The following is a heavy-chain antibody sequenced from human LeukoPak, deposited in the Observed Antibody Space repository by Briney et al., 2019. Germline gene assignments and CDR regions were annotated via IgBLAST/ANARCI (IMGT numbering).Heavy chain of an antibody. D-gene: IGHD3-22*01. CDR1: GGSISSYY. V-gene: IGHV4-59*01. J-gene: IGHJ3*02. Sequence: SETLSLTCTVSGGSISSYYWSWIRQPPGKGLEWIGYIYYSGSTNYNPSLKSRVTISVDTSKNQFSLKLSSVTAADTAVYYCARATYYYDSSGYQVGAFDIWGQGTMVTVSP. CDR3: ARATYYYDSSGYQVGAFDI. CDR2: IYYSGST.